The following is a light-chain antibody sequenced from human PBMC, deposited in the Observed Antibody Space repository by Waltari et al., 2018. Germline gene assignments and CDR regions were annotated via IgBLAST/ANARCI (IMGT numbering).Light chain of an antibody. CDR2: GAS. V-gene: IGKV3-20*01. CDR1: QSVSSNY. J-gene: IGKJ4*01. Sequence: EIVLTQSPGTLSLSPVERATLSCRASQSVSSNYLAWYQQKPGQAPRLLIYGASSRATGAPDRFSGSGSGTDFTLTITRLEPEDFAVYYCQQYGSSLSLTFGGGTKVEIK. CDR3: QQYGSSLSLT.